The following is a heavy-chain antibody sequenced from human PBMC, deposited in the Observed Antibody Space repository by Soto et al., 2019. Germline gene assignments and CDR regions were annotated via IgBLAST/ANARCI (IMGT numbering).Heavy chain of an antibody. V-gene: IGHV1-18*01. J-gene: IGHJ5*02. D-gene: IGHD2-2*01. CDR1: GYTFSNYG. CDR2: ISLYSDGT. CDR3: ARVVPGAEAWFGP. Sequence: GASVKVSCKTSGYTFSNYGITWVRQAPGQPVEWLGWISLYSDGTNYAQKFQGRVSMPTDTSTTTAYMELRSLRSDDTGVYYCARVVPGAEAWFGPWGQGTLVNVSS.